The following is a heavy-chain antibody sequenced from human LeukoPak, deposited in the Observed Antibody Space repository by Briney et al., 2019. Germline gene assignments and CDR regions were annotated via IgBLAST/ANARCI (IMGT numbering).Heavy chain of an antibody. D-gene: IGHD3-3*01. Sequence: PSETLSLTCTASGGSISSGNYYWNWIRQPAGKGLEWIGRIYTSGSTNYNPSLKSRVTISVDTSKNQFSLKLSSVTAADTAVYYCASSSYYDFWSGSGNAFDIWGQGTMVTVSS. J-gene: IGHJ3*02. V-gene: IGHV4-61*02. CDR3: ASSSYYDFWSGSGNAFDI. CDR1: GGSISSGNYY. CDR2: IYTSGST.